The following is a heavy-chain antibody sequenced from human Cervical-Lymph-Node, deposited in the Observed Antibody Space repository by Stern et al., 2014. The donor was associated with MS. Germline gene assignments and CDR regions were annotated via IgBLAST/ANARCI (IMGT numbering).Heavy chain of an antibody. D-gene: IGHD1-14*01. CDR3: ARHGGPNWNHEAHNWFDP. CDR1: GFSFTTYW. CDR2: IYPGTSDT. V-gene: IGHV5-51*01. Sequence: MQLVQSGAEVKEPGESLKISCKGSGFSFTTYWIGWVRQMPGKGLQWMGIIYPGTSDTRYSPSFQGQVTISADKSISTAYLQWSSLKASDSAMYYCARHGGPNWNHEAHNWFDPWGQGTLVTGSS. J-gene: IGHJ5*02.